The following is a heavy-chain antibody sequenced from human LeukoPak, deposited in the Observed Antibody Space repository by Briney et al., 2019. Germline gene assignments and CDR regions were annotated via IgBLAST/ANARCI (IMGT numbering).Heavy chain of an antibody. CDR3: ARDIGSSWGVMEFDY. J-gene: IGHJ4*02. CDR1: GGSLSSGSYK. Sequence: SETLSLTCTVSGGSLSSGSYKWDWIRPPPGKGLSGIGYIYYSGSTNYNPSLKSRVTISVDTSMNQFSLKLSSVTAADTAVYYCARDIGSSWGVMEFDYWGQGTLVTVSS. V-gene: IGHV4-61*01. D-gene: IGHD6-13*01. CDR2: IYYSGST.